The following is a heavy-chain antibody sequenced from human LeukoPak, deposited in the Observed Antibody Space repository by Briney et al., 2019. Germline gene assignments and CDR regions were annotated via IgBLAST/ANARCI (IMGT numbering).Heavy chain of an antibody. J-gene: IGHJ4*02. D-gene: IGHD2-21*02. CDR3: AKEMVVRVGLLFGDYLDY. CDR1: GFTFSSYA. V-gene: IGHV3-23*01. CDR2: ISGSGGST. Sequence: PGGSLRLSCAASGFTFSSYAMSWVRQAPGKGLEWVSGISGSGGSTYYADSVKGRFTISRDNSKNTLYLQMNSLRAEDTAVYYCAKEMVVRVGLLFGDYLDYWGQGTLVTVSS.